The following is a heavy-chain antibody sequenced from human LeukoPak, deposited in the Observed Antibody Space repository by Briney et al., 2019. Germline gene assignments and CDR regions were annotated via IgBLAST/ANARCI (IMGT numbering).Heavy chain of an antibody. CDR3: ARGLASGYPPIPFDY. CDR2: IIHDGST. Sequence: PSETLSLTCAVYGGSFSGYYWSWIRQPPGKGLEWIGEIIHDGSTNYNPSLKSRVNISIDTSKIQFSLNLSSVTAADTAVYYCARGLASGYPPIPFDYWGQGTLVTVSS. J-gene: IGHJ4*02. V-gene: IGHV4-34*12. D-gene: IGHD3-3*01. CDR1: GGSFSGYY.